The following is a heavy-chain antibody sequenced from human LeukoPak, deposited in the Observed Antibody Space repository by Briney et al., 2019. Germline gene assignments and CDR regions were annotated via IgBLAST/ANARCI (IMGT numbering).Heavy chain of an antibody. Sequence: PGGSLRLSCAASGFTFSTYGMHWVRQAPGRGLEWVAFIRSDASEKYYADSVKGRFTTSRDNSKNTLYMQMNSLGVEDTAVYYCALDSSGYYYNYWGQGTPVTVSS. D-gene: IGHD3-22*01. J-gene: IGHJ4*02. CDR1: GFTFSTYG. CDR3: ALDSSGYYYNY. CDR2: IRSDASEK. V-gene: IGHV3-30*02.